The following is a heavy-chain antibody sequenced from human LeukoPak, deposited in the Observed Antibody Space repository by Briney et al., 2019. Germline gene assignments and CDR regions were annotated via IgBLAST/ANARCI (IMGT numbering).Heavy chain of an antibody. D-gene: IGHD4-17*01. CDR1: VGSLSDYY. J-gene: IGHJ2*01. CDR3: ARGGGDSGSYFDL. CDR2: INHSGST. V-gene: IGHV4-34*01. Sequence: PSETLSLTCAVYVGSLSDYYWTWIRQPPGKGLEWIGEINHSGSTNYNPSLKSRLTISVDTSKNQFSLRLSSVTAADTAVYYCARGGGDSGSYFDLWGRGTRVTVSS.